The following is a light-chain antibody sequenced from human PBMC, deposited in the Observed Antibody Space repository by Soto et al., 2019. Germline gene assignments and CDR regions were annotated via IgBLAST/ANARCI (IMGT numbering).Light chain of an antibody. J-gene: IGLJ2*01. CDR3: CSYAGSSTLV. CDR1: TSDVGGYNL. Sequence: QSVLTQPASVSGSPGQSITISCTGTTSDVGGYNLVSWYQHHPGKAPKLMIFDVSKRPSGVSNRFSGSKSGNTASLTIYGLQAEYEADYWCCSYAGSSTLVFGGGTKLTVL. V-gene: IGLV2-23*02. CDR2: DVS.